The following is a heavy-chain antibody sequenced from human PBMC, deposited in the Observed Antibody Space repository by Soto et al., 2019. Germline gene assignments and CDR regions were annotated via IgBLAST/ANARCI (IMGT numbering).Heavy chain of an antibody. Sequence: ASVKVSCKASGGSFTYTLSWVRQAPGQGLEWMGGIIPIFGTTNYAQKFQGRVTITADESTKTAYMELSTLRSEDTAVYYCARLHSHGTYGMDAWGQGTTVTVSS. D-gene: IGHD5-18*01. J-gene: IGHJ6*02. CDR3: ARLHSHGTYGMDA. V-gene: IGHV1-69*13. CDR2: IIPIFGTT. CDR1: GGSFTYT.